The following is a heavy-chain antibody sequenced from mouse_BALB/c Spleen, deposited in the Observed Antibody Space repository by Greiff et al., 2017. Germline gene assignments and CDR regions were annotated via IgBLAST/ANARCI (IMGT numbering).Heavy chain of an antibody. CDR2: IWSGGST. Sequence: GKLMESGPGLVQPSQSLSITCTVSGFSLTSYGVHWVRQSPGKGLEWLGVIWSGGSTDYNAAFISRLSISKDNSKSQVFFKMNSLQANDTAIYYCARDATVVVWYFDVWGAGTTVTVSS. J-gene: IGHJ1*01. V-gene: IGHV2-2*02. D-gene: IGHD1-1*01. CDR3: ARDATVVVWYFDV. CDR1: GFSLTSYG.